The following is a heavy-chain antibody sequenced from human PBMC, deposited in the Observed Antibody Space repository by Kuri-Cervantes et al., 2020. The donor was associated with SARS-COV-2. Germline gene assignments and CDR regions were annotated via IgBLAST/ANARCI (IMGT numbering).Heavy chain of an antibody. CDR2: ISWNSGSI. CDR1: GFTFDDYA. D-gene: IGHD4-11*01. J-gene: IGHJ6*03. Sequence: SLKISCAASGFTFDDYAMHWVRQAPGKGLEWVSGISWNSGSIGYADSVKGRFTISRDNAKNSLYLQMNSLRAEDTAVYYCARDFPDYSNYPYYYYYMDVWGKGTTVTVSS. V-gene: IGHV3-9*01. CDR3: ARDFPDYSNYPYYYYYMDV.